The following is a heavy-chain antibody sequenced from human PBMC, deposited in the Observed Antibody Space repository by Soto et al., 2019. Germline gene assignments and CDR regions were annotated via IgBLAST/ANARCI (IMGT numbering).Heavy chain of an antibody. Sequence: QVQLVQSGAEVKKPGASVKISCKASGYTFIHYYIHWVRQAPGQGLEWMAIINPNGGSTNYAQKFQGRVTVTSDTSTTTVSTELNSLESDDTAVYFCARSLLQGEFWGQGTLVTVSS. CDR2: INPNGGST. CDR3: ARSLLQGEF. D-gene: IGHD3-16*01. CDR1: GYTFIHYY. J-gene: IGHJ4*02. V-gene: IGHV1-46*01.